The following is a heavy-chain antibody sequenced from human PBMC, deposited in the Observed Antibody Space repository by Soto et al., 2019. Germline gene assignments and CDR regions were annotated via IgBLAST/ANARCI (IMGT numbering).Heavy chain of an antibody. D-gene: IGHD3-22*01. CDR1: GGSISSGGYY. CDR3: ARLAYYDDSGGSYYDN. Sequence: SETLSLTCTVSGGSISSGGYYWSWIRQHPGKGLEWIGYIYYSKSTNYNPSLKSRVTISLDTSKNQFSLKLSSVTAADTAVYYCARLAYYDDSGGSYYDNWGQGTLVTVSS. J-gene: IGHJ4*02. CDR2: IYYSKST. V-gene: IGHV4-31*03.